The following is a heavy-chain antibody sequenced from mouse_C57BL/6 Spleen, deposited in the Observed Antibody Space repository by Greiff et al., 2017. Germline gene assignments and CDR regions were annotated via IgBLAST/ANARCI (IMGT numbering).Heavy chain of an antibody. Sequence: VNVKQSGPVLVKPGASVKMSCKASGYTFTDYYMNWVKQSHGKSLEWIGVINPYNGGTNYTQKFKGKATCAVDKSSSTAYMELNSLTSEDSAVYYCARRGYYAMDYWGQGTSVTVSS. J-gene: IGHJ4*01. CDR3: ARRGYYAMDY. CDR2: INPYNGGT. V-gene: IGHV1-19*01. CDR1: GYTFTDYY.